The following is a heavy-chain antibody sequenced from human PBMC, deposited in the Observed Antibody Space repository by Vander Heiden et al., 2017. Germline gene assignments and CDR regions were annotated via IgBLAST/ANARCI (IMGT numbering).Heavy chain of an antibody. CDR2: MSWNSGSI. J-gene: IGHJ4*02. CDR3: AKGYGDPKRPTNFDY. D-gene: IGHD4-17*01. CDR1: GIPFDDYA. V-gene: IGHV3-9*01. Sequence: EVQLVESGGGLVQPGRSLRLSCAASGIPFDDYAMHWVRQAPGKGLEGGSGMSWNSGSIGYADSVKGRFTISRDNAKNSLYLQMNSLRAEDTALYYCAKGYGDPKRPTNFDYWGQGTLVTVSS.